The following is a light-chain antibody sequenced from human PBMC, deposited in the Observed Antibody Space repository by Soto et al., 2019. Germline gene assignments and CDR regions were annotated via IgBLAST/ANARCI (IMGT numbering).Light chain of an antibody. CDR2: HAS. Sequence: EIVLTQSPATLSLSPGERATLSCRASQSVSSYLAWYQRKPGQAPRLLIYHASNRATGIPARFSGSGSGTDFTLTISSLEPEDFAVYYCQQRSNWPPTWTFGQGTKVEIK. J-gene: IGKJ1*01. CDR1: QSVSSY. CDR3: QQRSNWPPTWT. V-gene: IGKV3-11*01.